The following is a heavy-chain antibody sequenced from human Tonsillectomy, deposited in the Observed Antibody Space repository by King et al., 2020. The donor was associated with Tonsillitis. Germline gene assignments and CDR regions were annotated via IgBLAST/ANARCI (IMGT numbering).Heavy chain of an antibody. CDR3: ARDPGYCSGTSCYTGYYLDY. CDR1: GFTFSNYA. V-gene: IGHV3-30-3*01. Sequence: VQLVESGGGVVQPGRSLRLSCAASGFTFSNYAMHWVRQAPGKGLDWVAVISSDGSDKYYADSVKGRFTISRDSSQNTLYLEMNSLRAEDTAVFYCARDPGYCSGTSCYTGYYLDYWGQGTLVTVSS. CDR2: ISSDGSDK. J-gene: IGHJ4*02. D-gene: IGHD2-2*02.